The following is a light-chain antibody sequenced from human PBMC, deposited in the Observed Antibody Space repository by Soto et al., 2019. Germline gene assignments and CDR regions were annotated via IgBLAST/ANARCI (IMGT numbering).Light chain of an antibody. CDR1: SSDVGGYNY. CDR3: SSYTSSSTPLV. Sequence: QTVVTQPASVSGSPGQSITISCTGTSSDVGGYNYVSWYQQHPGKAPKLMIYDVSNRPSGVSNRFSGSKSGNTASLTISGLQAEDGDDYYCSSYTSSSTPLVFGGGTKLTVL. J-gene: IGLJ3*02. V-gene: IGLV2-14*01. CDR2: DVS.